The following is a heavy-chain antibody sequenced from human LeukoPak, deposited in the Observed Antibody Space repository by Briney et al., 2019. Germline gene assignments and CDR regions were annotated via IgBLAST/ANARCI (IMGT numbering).Heavy chain of an antibody. J-gene: IGHJ6*02. CDR2: ISSSSSYI. V-gene: IGHV3-21*04. CDR3: AKGPYGSGKGNYYYGMDV. Sequence: GGSLRLSCAASGFTFSSYSMNWVRQAPGKGLEWVSSISSSSSYIYYADSVKGRFTISRDNSKNTLYLQMNSLRAEDTAVYYCAKGPYGSGKGNYYYGMDVWGQGTTVTVSS. D-gene: IGHD3-10*01. CDR1: GFTFSSYS.